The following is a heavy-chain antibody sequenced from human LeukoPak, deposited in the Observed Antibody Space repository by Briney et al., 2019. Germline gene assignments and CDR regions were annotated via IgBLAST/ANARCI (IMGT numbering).Heavy chain of an antibody. CDR3: ARDILAYGSGPSGYFDL. Sequence: GGSLRLSCAASGFTFSSNSMNWVRQAPGKGLEWVSYISSSSSTIYYADSVKGRFTISRDNAKNSLYLQMNSLRAEDTALYYCARDILAYGSGPSGYFDLWGRGTLVTVSS. D-gene: IGHD3-10*01. CDR2: ISSSSSTI. CDR1: GFTFSSNS. V-gene: IGHV3-48*04. J-gene: IGHJ2*01.